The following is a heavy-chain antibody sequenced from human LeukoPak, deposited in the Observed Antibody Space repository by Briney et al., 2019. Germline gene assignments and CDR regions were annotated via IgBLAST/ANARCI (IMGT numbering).Heavy chain of an antibody. Sequence: SETLSLTCTVSGGSISSSSYYWGWIRQPPGKGLEWIGSIYYSGSTYYNPSLKSRVTISVDTSKNQFSLKLSSVTAADTAVYYCARRAVVGATRCFDYWGQGTLVTVSS. CDR3: ARRAVVGATRCFDY. J-gene: IGHJ4*02. CDR2: IYYSGST. V-gene: IGHV4-39*07. D-gene: IGHD1-26*01. CDR1: GGSISSSSYY.